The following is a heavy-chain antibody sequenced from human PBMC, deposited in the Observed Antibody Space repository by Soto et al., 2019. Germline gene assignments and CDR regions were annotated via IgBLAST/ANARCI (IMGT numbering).Heavy chain of an antibody. CDR1: GGSISSYY. V-gene: IGHV4-59*01. CDR2: IYYSGST. Sequence: SETLSLTCTVSGGSISSYYWSWIRQPPGKGLEWIGYIYYSGSTNYNPSLKSRVTISVDTSKNQFSLKLSSVTAADTAVYYCASGGTAMDLFKTPPYVWGKGTTVTVSS. J-gene: IGHJ6*04. CDR3: ASGGTAMDLFKTPPYV. D-gene: IGHD5-18*01.